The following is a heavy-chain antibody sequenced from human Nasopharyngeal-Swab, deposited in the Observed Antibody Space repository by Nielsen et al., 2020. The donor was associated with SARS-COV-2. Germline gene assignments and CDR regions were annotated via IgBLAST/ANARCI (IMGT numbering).Heavy chain of an antibody. CDR1: GFSISGYW. V-gene: IGHV3-23*01. CDR2: ISGSGGST. CDR3: AKGGGYSYGYEGGYFDY. D-gene: IGHD5-18*01. J-gene: IGHJ4*02. Sequence: GESLKISCAASGFSISGYWMHWVRQAPGKGLEWVSAISGSGGSTYYADSVKGRFTISRDNSKNTLYLQMNSLRAEDTAVYYCAKGGGYSYGYEGGYFDYWGQGTLVTVSS.